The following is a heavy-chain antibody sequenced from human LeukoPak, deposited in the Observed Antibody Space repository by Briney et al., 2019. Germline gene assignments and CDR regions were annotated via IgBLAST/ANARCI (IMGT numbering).Heavy chain of an antibody. CDR1: GGSISTGGYY. CDR2: IYTSGNT. Sequence: SQTLSLTCTVSGGSISTGGYYWSWIRQPAGKGLEWIGRIYTSGNTNYNPSLKSRVTISVDTSKNQFSLKVNSVTAADTAVYYCARGSYYVHNDYWGQGTLVTVSS. D-gene: IGHD3-10*02. CDR3: ARGSYYVHNDY. V-gene: IGHV4-61*02. J-gene: IGHJ4*02.